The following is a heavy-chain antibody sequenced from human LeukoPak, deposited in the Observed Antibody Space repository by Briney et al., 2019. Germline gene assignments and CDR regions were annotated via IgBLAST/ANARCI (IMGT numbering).Heavy chain of an antibody. CDR1: GYTLTELF. J-gene: IGHJ4*02. V-gene: IGHV1-24*01. CDR3: ATGQDYDILTGYYLAFDY. Sequence: ASVKVSCKVSGYTLTELFMHWVRQAPGKGLEWMGGFDPEDGETIYAQKFQGRVTMTEDTSTDTAYMELSSLRSEDTAVYYCATGQDYDILTGYYLAFDYWGQGTLVTVSS. CDR2: FDPEDGET. D-gene: IGHD3-9*01.